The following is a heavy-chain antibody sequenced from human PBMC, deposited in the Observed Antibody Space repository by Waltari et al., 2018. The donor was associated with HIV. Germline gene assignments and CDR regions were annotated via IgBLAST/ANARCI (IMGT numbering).Heavy chain of an antibody. J-gene: IGHJ5*02. CDR1: GGSIITSDYF. V-gene: IGHV4-39*01. Sequence: QLQLQESGPGLVKPSETLSLTCAVSGGSIITSDYFWAWVRQPPGKDLEWIGTIYYTGTPNSNPSLKSRVTISVDTSNNQFSRRLNSVTAADTAVYYCARQRYSSGSYRGYFDPWGQGTLVSVSS. CDR3: ARQRYSSGSYRGYFDP. CDR2: IYYTGTP. D-gene: IGHD3-10*01.